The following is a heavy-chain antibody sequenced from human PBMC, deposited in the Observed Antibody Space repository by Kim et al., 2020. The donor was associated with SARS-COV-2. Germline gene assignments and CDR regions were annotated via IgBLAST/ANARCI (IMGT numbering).Heavy chain of an antibody. D-gene: IGHD1-1*01. J-gene: IGHJ6*02. CDR3: ARAPPRNDRYGMDL. V-gene: IGHV3-48*02. Sequence: YADSEKSRFTISRDNANNFLYLQMNSRRDEDKAVYYCARAPPRNDRYGMDLWGQGTTVTVSS.